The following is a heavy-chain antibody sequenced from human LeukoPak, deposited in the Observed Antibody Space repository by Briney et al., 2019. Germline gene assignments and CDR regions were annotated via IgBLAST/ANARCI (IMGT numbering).Heavy chain of an antibody. D-gene: IGHD6-13*01. J-gene: IGHJ4*02. CDR2: IYHSGST. V-gene: IGHV4-4*02. Sequence: SGTLSLTCAVSGGSISSSNWWSWVRQPPGKGLEWIGEIYHSGSTNYNPSLKSRVTISVDKSKNQFSLKLSSVTAADTAVYYCARVSVAAAGTNYRFDYWGQGTLVTVSS. CDR3: ARVSVAAAGTNYRFDY. CDR1: GGSISSSNW.